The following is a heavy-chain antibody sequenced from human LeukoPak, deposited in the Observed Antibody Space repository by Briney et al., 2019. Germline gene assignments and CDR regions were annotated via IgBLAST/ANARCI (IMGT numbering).Heavy chain of an antibody. CDR1: GFTFNDYG. CDR3: AKDKPLRERARRAIDSGIVYYYYGMDV. Sequence: GGSLRLSCAASGFTFNDYGMHWARQAPGKGLEWVAVISHDGRNNFHADSVKGRFTISRDSSKNTLYLEMNDLRGEDTATYYCAKDKPLRERARRAIDSGIVYYYYGMDVWGQGTTVTVSS. D-gene: IGHD3-10*01. CDR2: ISHDGRNN. V-gene: IGHV3-30*18. J-gene: IGHJ6*02.